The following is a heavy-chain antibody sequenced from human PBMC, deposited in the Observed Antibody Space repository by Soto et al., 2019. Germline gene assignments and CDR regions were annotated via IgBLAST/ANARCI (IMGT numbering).Heavy chain of an antibody. CDR3: ARDGESGYSYGDYFDY. Sequence: GGSLRLSCAASGFTFSSYAMHWVRQAPGKGLEWVAVISYDGSNKYYADSVKGRFTISRDNSKNTLYLQMNSLRAEDTAVYYCARDGESGYSYGDYFDYWGQGTLVTVSS. J-gene: IGHJ4*02. CDR2: ISYDGSNK. CDR1: GFTFSSYA. V-gene: IGHV3-30-3*01. D-gene: IGHD5-18*01.